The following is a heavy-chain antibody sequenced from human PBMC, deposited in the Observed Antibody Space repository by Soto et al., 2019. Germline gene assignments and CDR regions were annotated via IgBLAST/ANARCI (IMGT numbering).Heavy chain of an antibody. V-gene: IGHV2-5*02. Sequence: QITLKESGPTLVKPTQTITLTCTFSGFSLSTSGVGVGWIRQPPGKALECLALIYCDDDKRDRPSLKTRLTITNDHSKNQVVITMTNRVCWDTATYCGAPSVLHMITFGGVGVTGYDYWGQGMQVTGSS. CDR3: APSVLHMITFGGVGVTGYDY. D-gene: IGHD3-16*01. CDR1: GFSLSTSGVG. CDR2: IYCDDDK. J-gene: IGHJ4*02.